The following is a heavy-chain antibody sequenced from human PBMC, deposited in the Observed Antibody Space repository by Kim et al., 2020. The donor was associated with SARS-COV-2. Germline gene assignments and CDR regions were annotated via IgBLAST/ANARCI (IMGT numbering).Heavy chain of an antibody. D-gene: IGHD3-16*01. CDR3: ARDFTSVSSFPFDY. Sequence: AGSVKGRFTISRDNAKNSLYLQMNSLRAEDTAVYYCARDFTSVSSFPFDYWGQGTLVTVSS. J-gene: IGHJ4*02. V-gene: IGHV3-21*01.